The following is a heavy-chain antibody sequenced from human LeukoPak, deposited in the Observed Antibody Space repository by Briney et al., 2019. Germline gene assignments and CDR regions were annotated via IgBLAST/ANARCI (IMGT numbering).Heavy chain of an antibody. V-gene: IGHV3-48*01. CDR2: ISSSSSTI. CDR3: ARRSGSGSYYNPYYFDY. CDR1: GFTFSSYS. Sequence: QPGGSLRLSCAASGFTFSSYSMNWVRQAPGKGLEWVSYISSSSSTIYYADSVKGRFTISRDNAKNSLYLQMNSLRAEDTAVYYCARRSGSGSYYNPYYFDYWGQGTLVTVSS. J-gene: IGHJ4*02. D-gene: IGHD3-10*01.